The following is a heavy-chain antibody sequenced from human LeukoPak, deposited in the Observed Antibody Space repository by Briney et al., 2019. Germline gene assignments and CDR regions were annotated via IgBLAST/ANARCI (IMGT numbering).Heavy chain of an antibody. CDR3: ARDNGGSWVVDAFDI. J-gene: IGHJ3*02. D-gene: IGHD2-15*01. V-gene: IGHV1-69*13. CDR1: GGTFSSYA. CDR2: IIPIFGTA. Sequence: SVKVSCKASGGTFSSYAISWVRQAPGQGLEWMGGIIPIFGTANYAQKFQGGVTITADESTSTAYMELSSLRSEDTAVYYCARDNGGSWVVDAFDIWGQGTMVTVSS.